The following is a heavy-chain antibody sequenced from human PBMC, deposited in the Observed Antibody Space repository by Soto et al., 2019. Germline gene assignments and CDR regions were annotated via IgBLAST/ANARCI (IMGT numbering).Heavy chain of an antibody. CDR1: GYTFSSYA. Sequence: ASVKVSCKASGYTFSSYAMHWVRQAPGQRLEWMGWINAGNGNTKYSQKFQGRVTITRDTSASTAYMELSSLRSEDTAVYYCAKGLISDRVVYWGQGTLVPSPQ. D-gene: IGHD2-21*01. CDR3: AKGLISDRVVY. J-gene: IGHJ4*02. V-gene: IGHV1-3*01. CDR2: INAGNGNT.